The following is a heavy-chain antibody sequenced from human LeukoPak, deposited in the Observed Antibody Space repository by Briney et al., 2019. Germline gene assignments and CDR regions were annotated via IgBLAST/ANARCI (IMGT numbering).Heavy chain of an antibody. CDR2: IKSKTDGGTI. Sequence: GGSLRLSCAASGFTFSDAWMSWVRQAPGKGLEWVGRIKSKTDGGTIDYAAPMKGRFTISRDDSKNTVYLQMNSLKTEDTAVYYCTSLAMIRGVIPFDYWGQGTLVTVSS. V-gene: IGHV3-15*01. CDR3: TSLAMIRGVIPFDY. CDR1: GFTFSDAW. D-gene: IGHD3-10*01. J-gene: IGHJ4*02.